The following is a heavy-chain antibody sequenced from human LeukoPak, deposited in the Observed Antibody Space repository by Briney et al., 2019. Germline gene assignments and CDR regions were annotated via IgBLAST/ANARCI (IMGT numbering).Heavy chain of an antibody. CDR1: GGSISDYY. J-gene: IGHJ6*02. CDR2: IYSSGST. V-gene: IGHV4-59*01. CDR3: ARADV. Sequence: SETLSLTCTVSGGSISDYYWSWIRQPPGKGLEWIGYIYSSGSTYYNPSLKSRVTISVDTSKNQFSLKLSSVTAADTAVYYCARADVWGQGTTVTVSS.